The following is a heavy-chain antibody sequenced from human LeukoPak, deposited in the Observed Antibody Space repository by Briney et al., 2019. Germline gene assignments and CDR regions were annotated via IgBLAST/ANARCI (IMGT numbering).Heavy chain of an antibody. Sequence: GGSLGLSCAASGFTFRSYGMHWVRRAPGKGLEWVAVIWYDGSNQYYTDSVKGRFTISRDNSKNTLYLQMNSLRAEDTAMYYCAKVGDGDYYLDYWGQGTLVTVSS. CDR2: IWYDGSNQ. J-gene: IGHJ4*02. CDR3: AKVGDGDYYLDY. CDR1: GFTFRSYG. D-gene: IGHD4-17*01. V-gene: IGHV3-33*06.